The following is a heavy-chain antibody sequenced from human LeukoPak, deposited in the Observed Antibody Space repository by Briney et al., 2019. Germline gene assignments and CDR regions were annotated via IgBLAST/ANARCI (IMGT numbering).Heavy chain of an antibody. CDR2: IIPIFGTA. Sequence: GAPVKVSCKASGGTFSSYAISWVRQAPVQGLEWMGGIIPIFGTANYAQKFQGRVTITADESTSTAYMELSSLRSEDTAVYYCAREELWSSRFDPWGQGTLVTVSS. D-gene: IGHD3-10*01. J-gene: IGHJ5*02. CDR1: GGTFSSYA. V-gene: IGHV1-69*13. CDR3: AREELWSSRFDP.